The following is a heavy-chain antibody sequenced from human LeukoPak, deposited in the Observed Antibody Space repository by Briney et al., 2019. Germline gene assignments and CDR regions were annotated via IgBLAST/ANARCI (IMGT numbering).Heavy chain of an antibody. J-gene: IGHJ4*02. CDR3: ASAWWVAGGYFDY. Sequence: SETLSLTCAVSGYSISSGYYWGWIRQPPGKGLEWIGSIYHSGSTYYNPSLKSRVTISVDTSKNQFSLKLSSVTAAVTAVYYCASAWWVAGGYFDYWGQGTLVTVSS. V-gene: IGHV4-38-2*01. CDR2: IYHSGST. CDR1: GYSISSGYY. D-gene: IGHD2-15*01.